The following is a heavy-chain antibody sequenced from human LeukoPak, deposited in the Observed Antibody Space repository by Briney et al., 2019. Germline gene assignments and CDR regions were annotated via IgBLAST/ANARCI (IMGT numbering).Heavy chain of an antibody. D-gene: IGHD4/OR15-4a*01. V-gene: IGHV1-2*02. CDR1: GYTFTGYY. J-gene: IGHJ4*02. Sequence: WASVKVSCKASGYTFTGYYMHWVRQAPGQGLEWMGWINPNSGGTNYAQKFQGRVTMTGDTSISTAYMELSRLRSDDTAVYYCAREAPYGGLDYWGQGTLVTVSS. CDR3: AREAPYGGLDY. CDR2: INPNSGGT.